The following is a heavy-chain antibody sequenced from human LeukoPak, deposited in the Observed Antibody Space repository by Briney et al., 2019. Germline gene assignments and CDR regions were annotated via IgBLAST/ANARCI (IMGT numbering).Heavy chain of an antibody. CDR3: SRESGAFSPFGY. V-gene: IGHV4-4*02. CDR2: ISLSGLT. Sequence: SQTLSLTCGVSGGSLSSTNWYSWVRQPPGQGLEWIGEISLSGLTNHNPSLKIRVTMSLDKSKNLLSLTLTSVTAADTAVYYCSRESGAFSPFGYWGQGTLVTVTS. D-gene: IGHD1-26*01. CDR1: GGSLSSTNW. J-gene: IGHJ4*02.